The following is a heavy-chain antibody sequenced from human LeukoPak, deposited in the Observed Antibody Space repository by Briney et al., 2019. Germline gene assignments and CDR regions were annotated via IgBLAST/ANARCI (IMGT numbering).Heavy chain of an antibody. CDR1: GYSISSGYY. CDR2: INHSGNT. J-gene: IGHJ6*03. D-gene: IGHD3-9*01. Sequence: PSETLSLTCTVSGYSISSGYYWDWIRPTPGEGLEWIGSINHSGNTYYKAPLRSRVTMSVDTSKNQFSLKLSSVTSADTAVYYCARVDGYMDVWGKGTTVTVSS. V-gene: IGHV4-38-2*02. CDR3: ARVDGYMDV.